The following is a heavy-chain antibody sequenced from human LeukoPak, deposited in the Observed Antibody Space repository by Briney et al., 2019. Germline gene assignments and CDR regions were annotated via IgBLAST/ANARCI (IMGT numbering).Heavy chain of an antibody. D-gene: IGHD4-17*01. CDR2: ISSSGSTI. CDR1: GFTFSSYG. J-gene: IGHJ4*02. V-gene: IGHV3-48*03. CDR3: ARRYYGDYDGPFDY. Sequence: PGGSLRLSCAASGFTFSSYGMNWVRQAPGKGLEWVSYISSSGSTIYYADSVKGRFTISRDNAKNSLYLQMNSLRAEDTAVYYCARRYYGDYDGPFDYWGQGTLVTVSS.